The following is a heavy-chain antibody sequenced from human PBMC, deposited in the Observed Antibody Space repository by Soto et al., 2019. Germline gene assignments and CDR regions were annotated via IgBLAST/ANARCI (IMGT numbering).Heavy chain of an antibody. CDR2: ISAYNGNT. V-gene: IGHV1-18*01. CDR1: GYTFTSYG. J-gene: IGHJ6*02. D-gene: IGHD3-22*01. CDR3: ARYLRPDSSGYYYYGMDV. Sequence: QVQLVQSGAEVKKPGASVKVSCKTSGYTFTSYGISWVRQAPGQGLEWMGWISAYNGNTNYAQKLQGRVTMTTDTSTSTAYMELRSLRSPDTAVYYCARYLRPDSSGYYYYGMDVWGQGTTVTVSS.